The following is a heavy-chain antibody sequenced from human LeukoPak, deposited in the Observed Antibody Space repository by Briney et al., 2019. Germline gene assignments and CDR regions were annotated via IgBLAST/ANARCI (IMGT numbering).Heavy chain of an antibody. Sequence: GSLRLSCAASGFTFSGYSMNWLRQPPGKGREWIGYIYHSGSTNYNPSLQSRVTISVDTSKNQFSLNLSSVTAADTAVYYCARGGAARLHFQNWGQGTLVTVSS. J-gene: IGHJ1*01. CDR3: ARGGAARLHFQN. CDR2: IYHSGST. CDR1: GFTFSGYS. D-gene: IGHD6-6*01. V-gene: IGHV4-59*01.